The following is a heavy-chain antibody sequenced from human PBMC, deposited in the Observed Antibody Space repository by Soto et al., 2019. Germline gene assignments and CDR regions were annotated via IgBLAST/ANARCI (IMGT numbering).Heavy chain of an antibody. D-gene: IGHD4-4*01. V-gene: IGHV3-30-3*01. CDR2: ISYDGSNK. CDR1: GFTFSSYA. J-gene: IGHJ2*01. Sequence: GGSLRLSCAASGFTFSSYAMHWVRQAPGKGLEWVAVISYDGSNKYYADSVKGRFTISRDNSKNTLYLQMNSLRAEDTAVYYCARPLWRNDYNWGYFDLWGRGTLVTVSS. CDR3: ARPLWRNDYNWGYFDL.